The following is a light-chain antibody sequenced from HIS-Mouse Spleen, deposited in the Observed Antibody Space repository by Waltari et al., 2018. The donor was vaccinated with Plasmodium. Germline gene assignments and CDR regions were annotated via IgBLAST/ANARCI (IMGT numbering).Light chain of an antibody. CDR3: QQSYSTWT. CDR2: AAS. J-gene: IGKJ1*01. Sequence: IQMTQSPSSLSASVGDRVTITFRARQSISNYLNWYQQKPGKAPKFLIYAASTLQSGVPSRFSGSGSGTDFTLTISSLQPEDFATYYCQQSYSTWTFGQGTKVEIK. CDR1: QSISNY. V-gene: IGKV1-39*01.